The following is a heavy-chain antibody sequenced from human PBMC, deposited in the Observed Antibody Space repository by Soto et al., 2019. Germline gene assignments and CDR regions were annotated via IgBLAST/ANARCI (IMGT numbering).Heavy chain of an antibody. CDR1: GFTFRSYA. J-gene: IGHJ2*01. CDR3: AKEPVGPDWYFDL. Sequence: DVQLLESGGGLVQPGGSLRLSCAASGFTFRSYAMSWVRQAPGKGREWVSGISGSGISTHYADSMKGRFTVSRDNSKNTLYLQMNSLRAEDTAVYNCAKEPVGPDWYFDLWGRGTLVTVSS. V-gene: IGHV3-23*01. CDR2: ISGSGIST.